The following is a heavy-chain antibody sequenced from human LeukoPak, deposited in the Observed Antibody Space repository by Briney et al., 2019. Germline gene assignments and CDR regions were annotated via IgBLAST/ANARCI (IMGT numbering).Heavy chain of an antibody. J-gene: IGHJ4*02. V-gene: IGHV4-59*01. CDR3: ARNGPDTAMGADY. CDR1: GGSISSYY. CDR2: IYYSGST. Sequence: SETLFLTCTVSGGSISSYYWSWIRQPPGKGLEWIGYIYYSGSTNYNPSLKSRVTISVDTSKNQFSLKLSSVTAADTAVYYCARNGPDTAMGADYWGQGTLVTVSS. D-gene: IGHD5-18*01.